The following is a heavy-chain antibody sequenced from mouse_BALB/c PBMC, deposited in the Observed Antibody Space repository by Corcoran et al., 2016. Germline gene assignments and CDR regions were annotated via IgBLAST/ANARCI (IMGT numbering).Heavy chain of an antibody. Sequence: QIQLVQSGPELKKPGETVKISCKASGYTFTNYGMNWVKQAPGKGLKWMGWINTYTGEPTYADDFKGRFAFSLETSASTAYLQINNLKNEDMATYFCARGGITPFDYWGQGTLVTVSA. V-gene: IGHV9-1*02. CDR3: ARGGITPFDY. J-gene: IGHJ3*01. CDR2: INTYTGEP. D-gene: IGHD2-4*01. CDR1: GYTFTNYG.